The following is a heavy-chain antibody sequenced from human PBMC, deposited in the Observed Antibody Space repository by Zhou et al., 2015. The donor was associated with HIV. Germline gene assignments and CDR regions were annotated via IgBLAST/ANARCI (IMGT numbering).Heavy chain of an antibody. D-gene: IGHD3-16*01. J-gene: IGHJ4*02. CDR3: ARVWRNGYYFDY. CDR2: INPSGGST. Sequence: QVQLVQSGAEVKKPGSSVKVSCKASGGTFSSYAISWVRQAPGQGLEWMGIINPSGGSTSYAQKFQGRVTMTRDTSTSTVYMELSSLRSEDTAVYYCARVWRNGYYFDYWGQGTLVTVSS. CDR1: GGTFSSYA. V-gene: IGHV1-46*01.